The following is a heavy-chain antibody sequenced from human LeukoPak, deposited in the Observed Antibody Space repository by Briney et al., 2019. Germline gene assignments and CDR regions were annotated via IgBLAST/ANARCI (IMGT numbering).Heavy chain of an antibody. V-gene: IGHV3-9*01. CDR2: ISWNSGSI. J-gene: IGHJ4*02. D-gene: IGHD6-6*01. Sequence: GGSLRLSCAASGFTFDDYAMHWVRQAPGKGLEWVSGISWNSGSIGYADSVKGRFTISRDNAKNSLYLQMNSLRAEDTALYYCATVGSSVIPNLGDYWDQGTLVTVSS. CDR1: GFTFDDYA. CDR3: ATVGSSVIPNLGDY.